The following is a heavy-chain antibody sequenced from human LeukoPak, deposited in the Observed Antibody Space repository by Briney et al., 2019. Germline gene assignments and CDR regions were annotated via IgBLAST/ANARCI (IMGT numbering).Heavy chain of an antibody. CDR1: GGSISSYY. Sequence: SETLSLTCTVSGGSISSYYWSWIRQPPGKGLEWIGYIYYSGSTNYNPSLKSRVTISADTSKNQFSLKLSSVTAADTAVYYCARGLWFGELYIDYWGQGTLVTVSS. J-gene: IGHJ4*02. D-gene: IGHD3-10*01. CDR2: IYYSGST. V-gene: IGHV4-59*01. CDR3: ARGLWFGELYIDY.